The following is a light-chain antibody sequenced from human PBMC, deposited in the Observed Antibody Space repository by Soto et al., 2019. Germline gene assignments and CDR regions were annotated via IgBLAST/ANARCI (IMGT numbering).Light chain of an antibody. J-gene: IGKJ1*01. V-gene: IGKV3-20*01. CDR1: QSIGSSY. CDR2: DAS. Sequence: EVVLTQSPGILSLSPGERATLSCRASQSIGSSYLAWYQQKPGRAPRLLIYDASNRAPGIPDRFSGSASGTDFTLTISRLEPEDFAVYYCQQYGKTFGQGTKVEIK. CDR3: QQYGKT.